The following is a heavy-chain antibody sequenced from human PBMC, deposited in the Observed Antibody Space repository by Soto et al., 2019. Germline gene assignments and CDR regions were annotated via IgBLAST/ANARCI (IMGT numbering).Heavy chain of an antibody. V-gene: IGHV3-30-3*01. CDR3: ARDRSVTYYYYFDY. Sequence: PGRSLRLSCAASGFTFSSYAMHWVRQAPGKGLEWVAVISYDGSNKYYADSVKGRFTISRDNSKNTLYLQMSSLRADDTAVYNCARDRSVTYYYYFDYWGQGTLVTVSS. CDR1: GFTFSSYA. CDR2: ISYDGSNK. J-gene: IGHJ4*02. D-gene: IGHD1-26*01.